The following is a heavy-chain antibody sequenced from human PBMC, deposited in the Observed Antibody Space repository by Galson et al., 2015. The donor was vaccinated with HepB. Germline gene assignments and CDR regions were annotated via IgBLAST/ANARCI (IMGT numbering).Heavy chain of an antibody. CDR3: AKGQDYGDYRCMDV. Sequence: SLRLSCAASGITFSDYYMTWIRQAPGKGLEWVSYISGSSSHTNYADSVKGRFTISRDNAKNSLYLQMDSLRAEDTAVYYCAKGQDYGDYRCMDVWGQGTTVTVSS. J-gene: IGHJ6*02. CDR2: ISGSSSHT. CDR1: GITFSDYY. V-gene: IGHV3-11*05. D-gene: IGHD4-17*01.